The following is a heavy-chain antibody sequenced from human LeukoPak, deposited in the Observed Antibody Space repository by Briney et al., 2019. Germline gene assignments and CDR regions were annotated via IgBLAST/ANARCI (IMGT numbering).Heavy chain of an antibody. CDR2: ISAYNGNT. V-gene: IGHV1-18*01. CDR1: GYTFTSYG. CDR3: ARTGYDILTGTKKEVDY. Sequence: ASVKVSCKASGYTFTSYGISWVRQALGQGLEWMGWISAYNGNTNYAQKLQGRVTMTTDTSTSTAYMELRSLRSDDTAVYYCARTGYDILTGTKKEVDYWGQGTLVTVSS. J-gene: IGHJ4*02. D-gene: IGHD3-9*01.